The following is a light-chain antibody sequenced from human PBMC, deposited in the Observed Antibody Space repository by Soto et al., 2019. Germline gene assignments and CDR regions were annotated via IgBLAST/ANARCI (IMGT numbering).Light chain of an antibody. Sequence: QSALTQPASVSGSPGQSITISCTGTSSDVGSYNLVSWYQQHPGKAPKLMVYEGSKRPSGVSNRFSGSKSGNTASLTISGLQAVDEADYYCCSYAVSSTFVFGGGTKVTVL. J-gene: IGLJ3*02. V-gene: IGLV2-23*03. CDR3: CSYAVSSTFV. CDR2: EGS. CDR1: SSDVGSYNL.